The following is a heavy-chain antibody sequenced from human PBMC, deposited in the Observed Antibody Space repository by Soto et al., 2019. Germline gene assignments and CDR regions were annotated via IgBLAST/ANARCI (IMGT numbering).Heavy chain of an antibody. CDR3: ARFVAWETPSYYYYYYGMDV. CDR2: IDPSDSYT. CDR1: GYSFTSYW. V-gene: IGHV5-10-1*01. Sequence: PGESLKISCKGSGYSFTSYWISWVRQMPGKGLEWMGRIDPSDSYTNYSPSFQGHVTISADKSISTAYLQWSSLKASDTAMYYCARFVAWETPSYYYYYYGMDVWGQGTTVTVSS. D-gene: IGHD1-26*01. J-gene: IGHJ6*02.